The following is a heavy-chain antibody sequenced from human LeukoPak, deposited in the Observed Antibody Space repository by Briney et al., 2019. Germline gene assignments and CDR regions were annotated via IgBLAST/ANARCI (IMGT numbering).Heavy chain of an antibody. J-gene: IGHJ6*04. CDR2: IYYSGST. Sequence: SETLSLTCTVSGGSISSYYWSWIRQPPGKGLEWIGYIYYSGSTNYNPSLKSRVTISVDTSKNQFSLKLSSVTAADTAVYYCARAPLGYYSSTSCPYYYSYGMDVWGKGTTVTVSS. CDR3: ARAPLGYYSSTSCPYYYSYGMDV. V-gene: IGHV4-59*01. CDR1: GGSISSYY. D-gene: IGHD2-2*01.